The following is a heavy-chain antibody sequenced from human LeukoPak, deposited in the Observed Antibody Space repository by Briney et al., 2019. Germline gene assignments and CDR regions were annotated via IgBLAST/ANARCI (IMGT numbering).Heavy chain of an antibody. CDR1: GGSISSYY. J-gene: IGHJ4*02. D-gene: IGHD1-26*01. Sequence: SETLSLTCTVSGGSISSYYWTWIRQPAGKGLEWIGRFYSTGSTNYNPSLKSRVTMSVDTSKNQFSLKLSSVTAADTAVSYCARDQYSGSLDYWGQGTLVTVSS. CDR2: FYSTGST. CDR3: ARDQYSGSLDY. V-gene: IGHV4-4*07.